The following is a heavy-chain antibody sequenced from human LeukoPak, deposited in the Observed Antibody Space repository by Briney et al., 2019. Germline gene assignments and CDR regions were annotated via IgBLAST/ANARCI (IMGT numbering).Heavy chain of an antibody. V-gene: IGHV4-59*01. CDR3: VRESDWLFDH. CDR1: GGSLTNYY. J-gene: IGHJ4*02. Sequence: SETLSLTCTVSGGSLTNYYWSWVRQSPEGGLEWMGFIYYSGRTYYNLSLKGRATISVDTSKNQFSLSLNSVTAADTAVYYCVRESDWLFDHWGPGTLVTVSS. CDR2: IYYSGRT. D-gene: IGHD3-9*01.